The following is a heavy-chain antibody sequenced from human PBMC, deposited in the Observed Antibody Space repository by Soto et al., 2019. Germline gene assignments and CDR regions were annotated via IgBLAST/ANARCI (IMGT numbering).Heavy chain of an antibody. J-gene: IGHJ5*01. CDR2: IFHSGIT. V-gene: IGHV4-59*01. Sequence: TSETLSLTCTISGGSFNNDYWTWIRQSPGKGLEWIGYIFHSGITDYNPSVKSRVTISIDKSKNLFSLKLTSVTAADTAVYYCARDRYFYDSAGYYRTLDSWGQGILVTVS. D-gene: IGHD3-22*01. CDR1: GGSFNNDY. CDR3: ARDRYFYDSAGYYRTLDS.